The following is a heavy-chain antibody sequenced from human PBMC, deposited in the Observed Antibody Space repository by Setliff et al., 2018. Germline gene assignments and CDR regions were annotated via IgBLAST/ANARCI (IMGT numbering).Heavy chain of an antibody. D-gene: IGHD7-27*01. CDR1: GYSISSGYN. V-gene: IGHV4-38-2*01. Sequence: SETLSLTCAVSGYSISSGYNWGWIRQPPGKGLEWIASIYYRGSTSYNSSLKSRVSISVDTSKIQFSLNLNSVTAADTAVYYCATLTGDRGVDYWGQGRLVTVSS. CDR2: IYYRGST. CDR3: ATLTGDRGVDY. J-gene: IGHJ4*02.